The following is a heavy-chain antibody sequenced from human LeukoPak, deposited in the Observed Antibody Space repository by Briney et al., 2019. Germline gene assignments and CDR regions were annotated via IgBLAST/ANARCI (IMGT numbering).Heavy chain of an antibody. CDR2: IYNNGTT. CDR1: GGSISSYY. CDR3: ARDSRFDFWSGYLNY. J-gene: IGHJ4*02. V-gene: IGHV4-59*01. Sequence: SETLSLTCTVSGGSISSYYWSWIRQPPGKGLEWIGYIYNNGTTNYSPSLKSRVTISVDTSKNQFSLKLSSVTAADTAVYYCARDSRFDFWSGYLNYWGQGTLVTVSS. D-gene: IGHD3-3*01.